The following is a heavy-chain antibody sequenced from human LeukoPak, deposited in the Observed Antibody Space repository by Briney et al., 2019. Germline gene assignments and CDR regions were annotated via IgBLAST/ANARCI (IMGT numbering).Heavy chain of an antibody. CDR3: ARGVEVPAAIRGIEDWFDP. D-gene: IGHD2-2*02. CDR1: GGSISSGGYY. CDR2: IYYSGST. Sequence: PSETLSLTCTVSGGSISSGGYYWSWIRQHPGKGLEWIGYIYYSGSTYYNPSLKSRVTISVDTSKNQFSLKLSSVTAADTAVYYCARGVEVPAAIRGIEDWFDPWGQGTLVTVSS. J-gene: IGHJ5*02. V-gene: IGHV4-31*03.